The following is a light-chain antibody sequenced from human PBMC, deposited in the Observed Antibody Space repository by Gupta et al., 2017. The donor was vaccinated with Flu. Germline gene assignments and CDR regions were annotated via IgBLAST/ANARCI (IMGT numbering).Light chain of an antibody. CDR2: ENN. CDR1: SSNIGNNY. J-gene: IGLJ3*02. Sequence: QSVLTQPPSVSAAPGQKVTISCSGSSSNIGNNYVSWYQQLPGTAPKLLIYENNKRPSGIPDRFSGSRSDTSATLGITGLRTGDEAEYYCGTWDSRLRGVVFGGGTKLTVL. V-gene: IGLV1-51*02. CDR3: GTWDSRLRGVV.